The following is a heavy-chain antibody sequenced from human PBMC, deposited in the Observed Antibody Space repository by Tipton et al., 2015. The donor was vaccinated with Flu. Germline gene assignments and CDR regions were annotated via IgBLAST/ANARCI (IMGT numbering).Heavy chain of an antibody. V-gene: IGHV3-7*01. CDR2: INLDGTER. CDR3: ARTYDTTGYYGAEGPFDI. J-gene: IGHJ3*02. Sequence: CAASGFTFDSYWMSWVRQAPGKGLEWVANINLDGTERSFVGSVRGRFTISRDNGKNSLYLQMNNLRAEDTAVYYCARTYDTTGYYGAEGPFDIWGQGTGVTVSS. D-gene: IGHD3-22*01. CDR1: GFTFDSYW.